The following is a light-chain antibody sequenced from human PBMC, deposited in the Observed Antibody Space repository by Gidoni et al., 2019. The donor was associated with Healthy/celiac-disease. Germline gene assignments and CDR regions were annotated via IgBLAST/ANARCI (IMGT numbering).Light chain of an antibody. Sequence: DIQMTQSPSSLSASVGDRVTITCRASQSISSYLNWYQQKPGKATKLLIYAASSLQSGVPSRFSGSGSGTDFTLTISSLQPEDFATYYCQQSYSTSITFGQXTRLEIK. CDR3: QQSYSTSIT. CDR1: QSISSY. CDR2: AAS. V-gene: IGKV1-39*01. J-gene: IGKJ5*01.